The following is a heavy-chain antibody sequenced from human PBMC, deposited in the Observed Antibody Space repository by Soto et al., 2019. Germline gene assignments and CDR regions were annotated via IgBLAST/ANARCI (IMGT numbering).Heavy chain of an antibody. J-gene: IGHJ5*02. V-gene: IGHV4-59*01. CDR1: GCSISSYY. CDR3: ARGGGEYDFWSGFRTTFDP. D-gene: IGHD3-3*01. CDR2: IYYSGST. Sequence: PSETLSLTCTVSGCSISSYYWSWIRQPPGKGLEWIGYIYYSGSTNYNPSLKSRVTISVDTSKNQFSLKLSSVTAADTAVYYCARGGGEYDFWSGFRTTFDPWGQGTLVTVSS.